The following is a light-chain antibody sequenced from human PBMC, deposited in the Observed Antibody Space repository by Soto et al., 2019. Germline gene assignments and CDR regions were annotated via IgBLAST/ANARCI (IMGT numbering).Light chain of an antibody. CDR1: SSNIGSNT. CDR3: AAWDDSLNGQWV. CDR2: SNN. J-gene: IGLJ3*02. V-gene: IGLV1-44*01. Sequence: QSVLTQPPSASGTPGQRVTISCSGSSSNIGSNTVNWYQQLPGTAPKLLIYSNNHRPSGVPDRFSGSKSGTSASLAISGLQSEDEDDYYCAAWDDSLNGQWVFGGGTKLTVL.